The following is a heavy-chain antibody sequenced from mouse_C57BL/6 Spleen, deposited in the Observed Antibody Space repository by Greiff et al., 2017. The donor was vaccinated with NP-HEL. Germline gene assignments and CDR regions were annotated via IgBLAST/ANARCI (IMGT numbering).Heavy chain of an antibody. V-gene: IGHV1-80*01. CDR3: ARGAAQARFAY. CDR1: GYAFSSYW. Sequence: QVQLKESGAELVKPGASVKISCKASGYAFSSYWMNWVKQRPGKGLEWIGQIYPGDGDTNYNGKFKGKATLTADKSSSTAYMQLSSLTSEDSAVYFCARGAAQARFAYWGQGTLVTVSA. J-gene: IGHJ3*01. CDR2: IYPGDGDT. D-gene: IGHD3-2*02.